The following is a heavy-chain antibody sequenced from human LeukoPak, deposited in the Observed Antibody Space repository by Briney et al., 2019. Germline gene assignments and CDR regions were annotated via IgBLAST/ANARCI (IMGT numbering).Heavy chain of an antibody. J-gene: IGHJ5*02. CDR3: AKEPREYCSSTSCPNWIDP. CDR1: GFTFSSYA. CDR2: ISASGGTT. D-gene: IGHD2-2*01. V-gene: IGHV3-23*01. Sequence: GGSLRLSCAASGFTFSSYAMSWVRQAPGKGLEWVSAISASGGTTYYADSVKGRFTISRDNSKNTLYLQTSSLRAEDTAVYYCAKEPREYCSSTSCPNWIDPWGQGTLATVSS.